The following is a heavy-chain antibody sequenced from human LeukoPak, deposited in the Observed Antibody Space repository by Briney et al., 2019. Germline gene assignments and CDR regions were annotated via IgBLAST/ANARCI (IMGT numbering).Heavy chain of an antibody. J-gene: IGHJ3*02. D-gene: IGHD2-15*01. CDR3: ARDRGPGLVVAARRFLVDAFDI. CDR2: VYYTGST. Sequence: SETLSLTCTVSGGSISSSTYFWGWIRQPPGKGLEWIGNVYYTGSTYHNPSLKSRVTISVDTSKNQFSLKLSSVTAADTAVYYCARDRGPGLVVAARRFLVDAFDIWGQGTMVTVSS. CDR1: GGSISSSTYF. V-gene: IGHV4-39*07.